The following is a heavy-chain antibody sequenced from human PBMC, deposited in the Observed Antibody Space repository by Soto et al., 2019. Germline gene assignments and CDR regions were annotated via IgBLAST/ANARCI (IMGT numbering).Heavy chain of an antibody. CDR1: GYTFTSYA. V-gene: IGHV1-3*01. Sequence: GASVKVSCKASGYTFTSYAMHWVRQAPGQRLEWMGWINAGNGNTKYSQKFQGRVTITRDTSASTAYMELSSLRSEDTAVHYCARGPLLVDSSGPDYWGQGTLVTVSS. D-gene: IGHD3-22*01. CDR3: ARGPLLVDSSGPDY. CDR2: INAGNGNT. J-gene: IGHJ4*02.